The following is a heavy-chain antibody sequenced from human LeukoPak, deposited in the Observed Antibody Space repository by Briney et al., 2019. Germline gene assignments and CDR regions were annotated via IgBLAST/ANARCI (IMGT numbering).Heavy chain of an antibody. V-gene: IGHV5-51*01. CDR2: IYPGDSDT. CDR1: GYSFTSYW. CDR3: ARHYYGSGRPRGDYYYYMDV. Sequence: GESLKISCKGSGYSFTSYWIGWVRQMPGKGLEWMGIIYPGDSDTRYSPSFQGQVTISADKSIGTAYLQWSSLKASDTAMYYCARHYYGSGRPRGDYYYYMDVWGKGTTVTISS. J-gene: IGHJ6*03. D-gene: IGHD3-10*01.